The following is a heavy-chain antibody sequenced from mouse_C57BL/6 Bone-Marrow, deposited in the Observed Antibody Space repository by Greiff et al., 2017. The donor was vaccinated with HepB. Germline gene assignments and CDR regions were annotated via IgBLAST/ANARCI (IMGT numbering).Heavy chain of an antibody. CDR3: ASPYYYGRGGYAMDY. Sequence: VQLVESGPGLVQPSQSLSITCTVSGFSLTSYGVHWVRQSPGKGLEWLGVIWSGGSTDYNAAFISRLSISKDNSKSQVFFKMNSLQADDTAIYYCASPYYYGRGGYAMDYWGQGTSVTVSS. CDR1: GFSLTSYG. J-gene: IGHJ4*01. D-gene: IGHD1-1*01. CDR2: IWSGGST. V-gene: IGHV2-2*01.